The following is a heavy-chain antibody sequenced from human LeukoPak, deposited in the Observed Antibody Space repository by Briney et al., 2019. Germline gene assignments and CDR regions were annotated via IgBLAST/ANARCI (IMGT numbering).Heavy chain of an antibody. J-gene: IGHJ6*02. CDR1: GGSLSGYY. CDR3: ARGQFYGSGSYPTYYYYYYGMDV. Sequence: SETLTLTCAVYGGSLSGYYWSWIRQPPGKGLEWIGEINHSGSTNYNPSLKSRVTISVDTSKNQFSLKLSSVTAADTAVYYCARGQFYGSGSYPTYYYYYYGMDVWGQGTTVTVSS. V-gene: IGHV4-34*01. D-gene: IGHD3-10*01. CDR2: INHSGST.